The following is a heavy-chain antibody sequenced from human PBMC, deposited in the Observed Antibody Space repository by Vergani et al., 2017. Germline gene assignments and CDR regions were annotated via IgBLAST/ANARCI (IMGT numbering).Heavy chain of an antibody. J-gene: IGHJ6*04. D-gene: IGHD3-3*01. V-gene: IGHV1-8*01. CDR3: ARGTYYDFWSGYEMAV. CDR1: GYTFTSYD. Sequence: QVQLVQSGAEVKKPGASVKVSCKASGYTFTSYDINWVRQATGQGLEWMGWMNPNSGNTGYAQKFQGRVTMTRNTSISTAYMELSSLRSEDTAVYYCARGTYYDFWSGYEMAVWGKGTTVTVSS. CDR2: MNPNSGNT.